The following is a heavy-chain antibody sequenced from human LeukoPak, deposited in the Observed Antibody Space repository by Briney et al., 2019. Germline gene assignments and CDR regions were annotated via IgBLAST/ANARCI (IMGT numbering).Heavy chain of an antibody. J-gene: IGHJ3*02. Sequence: SETLSLTCTVSGGSISSGGYYWSWIRQPPGKGLEWIGYIYHSGSTYYNPSLKSRVTISVDRSKNQFSLKLSSVTAADTAVYYCARRGSGSYSRLDAFDIWGQGTMVTVSS. CDR2: IYHSGST. D-gene: IGHD1-26*01. CDR3: ARRGSGSYSRLDAFDI. CDR1: GGSISSGGYY. V-gene: IGHV4-30-2*01.